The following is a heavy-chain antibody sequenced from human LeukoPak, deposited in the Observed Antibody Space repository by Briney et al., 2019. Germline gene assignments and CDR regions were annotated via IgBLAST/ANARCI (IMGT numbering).Heavy chain of an antibody. D-gene: IGHD3-22*01. Sequence: SQTLSLTCTVSGGSISSGGYYWSWIRQHPGRGLEWIGYIYYSGSTYYNPSLKSRVTISVDTSKNQFSLKLSSVTAADTAVYYCAREGYYDSSPRRGKYWYFDLWGRGTLVTVSS. V-gene: IGHV4-31*03. CDR2: IYYSGST. J-gene: IGHJ2*01. CDR3: AREGYYDSSPRRGKYWYFDL. CDR1: GGSISSGGYY.